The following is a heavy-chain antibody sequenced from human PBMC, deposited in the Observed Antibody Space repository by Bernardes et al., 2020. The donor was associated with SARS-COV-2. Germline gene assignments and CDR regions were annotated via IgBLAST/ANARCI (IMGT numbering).Heavy chain of an antibody. Sequence: ASVKVSCKVSGYTLTELSMHWVRQAPGKGLEWMGGFDPEDGETIYAQKFQGRVTMTEDTSTDTAYMELSSLRSEDTAVYYCATGPLGYYYDSRTTTRYGHWFDPWGQGTLVTVSS. CDR1: GYTLTELS. CDR3: ATGPLGYYYDSRTTTRYGHWFDP. J-gene: IGHJ5*02. D-gene: IGHD3-22*01. V-gene: IGHV1-24*01. CDR2: FDPEDGET.